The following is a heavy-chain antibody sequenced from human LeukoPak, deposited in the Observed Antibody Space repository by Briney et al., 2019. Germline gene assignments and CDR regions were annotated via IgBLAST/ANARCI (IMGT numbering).Heavy chain of an antibody. D-gene: IGHD5-18*01. CDR3: ARDAQLWSNWFDT. V-gene: IGHV3-11*04. J-gene: IGHJ5*02. Sequence: PGGSLRLSCAASGFTFSAYYMRWIRQAPGNGLEWVSYISSSGSTIYYADFVKGRFTISRDNAKNSLYLQMNRLRAEDAALYYCARDAQLWSNWFDTWGQGTLVTVSS. CDR2: ISSSGSTI. CDR1: GFTFSAYY.